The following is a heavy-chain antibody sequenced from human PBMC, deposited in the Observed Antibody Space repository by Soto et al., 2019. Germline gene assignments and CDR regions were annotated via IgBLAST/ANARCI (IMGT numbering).Heavy chain of an antibody. J-gene: IGHJ4*02. CDR3: ARDGSPGYYYDSSGYPDY. CDR1: GYTFTSYG. D-gene: IGHD3-22*01. V-gene: IGHV1-18*04. Sequence: ASVKVSCKASGYTFTSYGISWVRQAPGQGLEWMGWISAYNGNTNYAQKLQGRVTMTTDTSTSTAYMELRILRSDDTAVYYCARDGSPGYYYDSSGYPDYWGQGTLVTVS. CDR2: ISAYNGNT.